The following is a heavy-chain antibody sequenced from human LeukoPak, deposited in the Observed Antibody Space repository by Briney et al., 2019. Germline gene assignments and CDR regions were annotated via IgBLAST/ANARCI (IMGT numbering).Heavy chain of an antibody. J-gene: IGHJ4*02. Sequence: PSETLSLTCTVSGGSVSSGSYYWSWIRQPPGKGLEWIGYIYYSGSTNYNPSLKSRVTISVDTSKNQFSLKLSSVTAADTAVYYCARGDSSGYYPLLQYWGQGTLVTVSS. CDR3: ARGDSSGYYPLLQY. CDR2: IYYSGST. V-gene: IGHV4-61*01. CDR1: GGSVSSGSYY. D-gene: IGHD3-22*01.